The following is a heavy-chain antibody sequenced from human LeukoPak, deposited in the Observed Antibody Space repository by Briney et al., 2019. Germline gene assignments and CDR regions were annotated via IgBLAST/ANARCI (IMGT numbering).Heavy chain of an antibody. V-gene: IGHV3-53*01. CDR3: MTAAGYNFGQY. J-gene: IGHJ4*02. D-gene: IGHD1-1*01. CDR1: GLTVNNNY. CDR2: LYIGGNT. Sequence: GGSLRLSCAASGLTVNNNYMNWVRQAPGKGLEWVSALYIGGNTYYADSVRGRFTISRDNPKNTLYLQMNSLRAEDTAIYYCMTAAGYNFGQYWGQGTLVTVSS.